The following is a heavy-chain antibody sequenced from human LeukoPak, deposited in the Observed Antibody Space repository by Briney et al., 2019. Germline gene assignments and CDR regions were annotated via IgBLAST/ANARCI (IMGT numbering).Heavy chain of an antibody. D-gene: IGHD3-9*01. Sequence: ASVKVSCKASGYTFINYAVHWVRQAPGQGLEWIGWINAGNGNTKYSQKFQDRVTIIRDNSASTAYMELSSLGSEDSAVYYCARDHDVLTGYYQNSFDFWGQGTLVTVSS. CDR2: INAGNGNT. CDR1: GYTFINYA. V-gene: IGHV1-3*01. J-gene: IGHJ3*01. CDR3: ARDHDVLTGYYQNSFDF.